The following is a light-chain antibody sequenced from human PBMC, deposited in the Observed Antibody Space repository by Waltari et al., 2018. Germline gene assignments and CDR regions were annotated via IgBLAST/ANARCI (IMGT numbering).Light chain of an antibody. CDR2: DVS. J-gene: IGLJ3*02. CDR1: SRAIGHYNS. Sequence: QSALTQPASMSASPGQSITIPCTGTSRAIGHYNSVSWYPQHPGKAPKILIYDVSYRPSGVSDRFSGSKSGNTASLTISGLQADDEADYYCSSYATSGTRVFGGGTRLTVL. CDR3: SSYATSGTRV. V-gene: IGLV2-14*03.